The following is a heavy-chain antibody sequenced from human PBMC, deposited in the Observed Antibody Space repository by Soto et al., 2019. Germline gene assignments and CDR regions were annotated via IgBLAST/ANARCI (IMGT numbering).Heavy chain of an antibody. J-gene: IGHJ4*02. CDR2: INAGNGNT. CDR3: ARLGYCSGGSCGGGY. D-gene: IGHD2-15*01. Sequence: ASVKVSCKASGYTFTSYAMHWVRQAPGQRLEWMGWINAGNGNTKYSQKFQGRVTITRDTSASTAYMELSSLRSEDTAVYYCARLGYCSGGSCGGGYWGQGTLVTVSS. V-gene: IGHV1-3*01. CDR1: GYTFTSYA.